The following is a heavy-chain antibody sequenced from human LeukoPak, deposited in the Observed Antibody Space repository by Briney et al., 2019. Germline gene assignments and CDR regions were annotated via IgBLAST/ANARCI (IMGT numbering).Heavy chain of an antibody. Sequence: ASVKVSCKASGYTFTSYYMHWVRQVPGQGLEWMGIINPSGGSTWYAQKFQGRVTMTRDMSTSTDYMELSSLRSEDTAVYYCARDNSVGDYAWWFDPWGQGTLVTVSS. CDR2: INPSGGST. V-gene: IGHV1-46*01. CDR1: GYTFTSYY. CDR3: ARDNSVGDYAWWFDP. D-gene: IGHD1-26*01. J-gene: IGHJ5*02.